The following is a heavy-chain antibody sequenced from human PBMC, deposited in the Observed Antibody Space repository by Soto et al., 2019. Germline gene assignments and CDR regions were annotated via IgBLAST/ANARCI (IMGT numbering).Heavy chain of an antibody. CDR1: GYTFTSYV. D-gene: IGHD6-19*01. CDR2: ISAYNGNT. Sequence: ASVKVFCKASGYTFTSYVISWVRQAPGQGLEWMGWISAYNGNTNYAQKLQGRVTMTTDTSTSTAYMELRSLRSDDTAVYYCARDLQSSGWPNWFDPWGQGTLVTVSS. J-gene: IGHJ5*02. CDR3: ARDLQSSGWPNWFDP. V-gene: IGHV1-18*01.